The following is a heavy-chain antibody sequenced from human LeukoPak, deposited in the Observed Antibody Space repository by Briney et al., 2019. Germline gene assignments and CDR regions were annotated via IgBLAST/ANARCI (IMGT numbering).Heavy chain of an antibody. Sequence: PGGSLRLSCAASGFTFSDYYMSWIRQAPGKGLEWVSYNSSSSSYTTYADSVKGRFTISRDNAKNSLYLQMNSLRAEDTAVYYCAKDRGSDDYGDYGPDDALDIWGQGTMVTVSS. CDR3: AKDRGSDDYGDYGPDDALDI. D-gene: IGHD4-17*01. J-gene: IGHJ3*02. CDR1: GFTFSDYY. V-gene: IGHV3-11*06. CDR2: NSSSSSYT.